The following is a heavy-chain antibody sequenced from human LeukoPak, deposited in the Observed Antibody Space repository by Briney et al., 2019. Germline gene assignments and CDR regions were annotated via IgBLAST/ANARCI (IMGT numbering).Heavy chain of an antibody. Sequence: ASVKVSCKASGYIFTGRYMHWVRQAPGQGLEWMGRIDPNSGVTNLAQKFQGRVTMTRDTSVSTAYMELSGLGSDDTAVYYCATNPNSYGPDYWGQGTLVTVSS. D-gene: IGHD5-18*01. V-gene: IGHV1-2*06. CDR3: ATNPNSYGPDY. CDR2: IDPNSGVT. CDR1: GYIFTGRY. J-gene: IGHJ4*02.